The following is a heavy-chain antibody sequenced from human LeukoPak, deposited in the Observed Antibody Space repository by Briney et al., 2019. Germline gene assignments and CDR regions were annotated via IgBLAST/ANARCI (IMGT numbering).Heavy chain of an antibody. CDR3: AKDRDCSGGSCYSDY. Sequence: GGSLRLSCAASGFTFSSYAMSWVRQAPGKGLEWVSAIRGSGGSTYYADYVKGRFTISRDNSKNTLYLQMNSLRAEDTAVYYCAKDRDCSGGSCYSDYWGQGTLVTVSS. V-gene: IGHV3-23*01. J-gene: IGHJ4*02. D-gene: IGHD2-15*01. CDR2: IRGSGGST. CDR1: GFTFSSYA.